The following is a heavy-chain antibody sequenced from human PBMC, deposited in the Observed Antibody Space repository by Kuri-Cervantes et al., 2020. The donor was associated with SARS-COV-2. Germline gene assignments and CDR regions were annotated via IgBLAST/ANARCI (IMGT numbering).Heavy chain of an antibody. CDR3: ARGSLHYDSSPYDY. V-gene: IGHV1-24*01. D-gene: IGHD3-22*01. CDR2: FDPEDGET. CDR1: GYTLTELS. J-gene: IGHJ4*02. Sequence: ASVKVSCKVSGYTLTELSMHWVRQAPGKGLEWMGGFDPEDGETIYAQKFQGRVTMTEDTSTDTAYMELSSLRSEDTAVYYCARGSLHYDSSPYDYWGQGTLVTVSS.